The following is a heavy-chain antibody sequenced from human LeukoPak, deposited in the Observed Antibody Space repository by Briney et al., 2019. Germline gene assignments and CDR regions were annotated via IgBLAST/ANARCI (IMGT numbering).Heavy chain of an antibody. J-gene: IGHJ4*02. D-gene: IGHD3-9*01. V-gene: IGHV1-18*03. Sequence: GASVKVSCKASGYTFTSYGISWVRQAPGQGLEWMGWISAYNGNTNYAQKLQGRVTMTTDTSTSTAYMELSSLRSEDMAVYYCARDGGYYDILTGYYAYWGQGTLVTVSS. CDR1: GYTFTSYG. CDR2: ISAYNGNT. CDR3: ARDGGYYDILTGYYAY.